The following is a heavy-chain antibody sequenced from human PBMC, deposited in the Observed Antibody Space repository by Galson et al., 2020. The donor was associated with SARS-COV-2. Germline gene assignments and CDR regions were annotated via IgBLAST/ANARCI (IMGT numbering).Heavy chain of an antibody. J-gene: IGHJ5*02. CDR3: ATSGNLYDTSIYSGLEA. D-gene: IGHD3-22*01. CDR1: GYTFILYY. V-gene: IGHV1-2*02. CDR2: IHANTGGT. Sequence: ASVKVSCKASGYTFILYYIHWVRQAPGQGLERMGWIHANTGGTQSTQKFQGRVTMTRDTSISTAYMELSELRSDDTAVYFCATSGNLYDTSIYSGLEAWGQGTPVSVSS.